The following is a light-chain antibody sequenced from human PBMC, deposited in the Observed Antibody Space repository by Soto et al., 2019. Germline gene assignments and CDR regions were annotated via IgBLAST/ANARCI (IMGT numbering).Light chain of an antibody. Sequence: QSALTQPASVSGSPGQSLTISCTGTSSDVGGYNYVSWYQQHPGKAPKLMIYEVTKRPSGVSNRFSGSKSGNTASLTISGLQAEDEADYYCSSYATSSAGFYVFGTGTKLTVL. CDR3: SSYATSSAGFYV. V-gene: IGLV2-14*01. CDR2: EVT. CDR1: SSDVGGYNY. J-gene: IGLJ1*01.